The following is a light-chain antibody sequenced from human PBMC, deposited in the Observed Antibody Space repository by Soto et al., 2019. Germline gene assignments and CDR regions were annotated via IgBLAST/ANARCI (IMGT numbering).Light chain of an antibody. J-gene: IGLJ2*01. V-gene: IGLV1-40*01. Sequence: QSVLTQPPSVSGAPGQRVTISCTGSRSNIGAGYDVHWYQQLPGTAPKLLIYGNSNRPSGVPDRFSGSKSGTSASLAITGLQAEDEADYDCQYYDSSLSGYVVFGGGTKLTVL. CDR1: RSNIGAGYD. CDR3: QYYDSSLSGYVV. CDR2: GNS.